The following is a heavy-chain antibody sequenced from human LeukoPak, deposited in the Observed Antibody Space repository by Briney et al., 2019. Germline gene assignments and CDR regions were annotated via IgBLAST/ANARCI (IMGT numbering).Heavy chain of an antibody. CDR2: TYYRSKWNN. J-gene: IGHJ6*02. Sequence: SQTLSLTCAISGDTVSSNTAAWNWIRQSPSRGLEWLGRTYYRSKWNNDYAVSVQNRITINPDTSKNQFSLQLKSATPEDTAVYYCTRQRSTSTDYYGMDVWGQGTTVTVSS. V-gene: IGHV6-1*01. CDR3: TRQRSTSTDYYGMDV. D-gene: IGHD6-6*01. CDR1: GDTVSSNTAA.